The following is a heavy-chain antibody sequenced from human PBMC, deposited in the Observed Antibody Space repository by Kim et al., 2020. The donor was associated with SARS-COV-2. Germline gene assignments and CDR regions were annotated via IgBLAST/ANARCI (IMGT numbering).Heavy chain of an antibody. V-gene: IGHV3-53*01. D-gene: IGHD2-15*01. Sequence: DKGRFTISRDNSKNTLYLQMNSLRAGDTAVYYCARDPLVRGFYYYGMDVWGQGTTVTVSS. J-gene: IGHJ6*02. CDR3: ARDPLVRGFYYYGMDV.